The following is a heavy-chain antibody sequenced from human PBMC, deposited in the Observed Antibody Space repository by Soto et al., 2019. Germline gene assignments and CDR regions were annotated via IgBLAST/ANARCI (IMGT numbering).Heavy chain of an antibody. V-gene: IGHV4-34*01. CDR2: INHSGST. D-gene: IGHD6-13*01. CDR3: ASGGGSSWYRDY. Sequence: PSETLSLTCAVYGGSFRGYYWSGIRQPPGKGLEWIGEINHSGSTNYNPSLKSRVTISVDTSKNQFSLKLSSVTAADTAVYYCASGGGSSWYRDYWGQGTLVTVSS. J-gene: IGHJ4*02. CDR1: GGSFRGYY.